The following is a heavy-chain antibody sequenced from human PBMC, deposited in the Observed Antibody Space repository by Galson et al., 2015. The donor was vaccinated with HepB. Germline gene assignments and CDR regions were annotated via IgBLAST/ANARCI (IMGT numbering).Heavy chain of an antibody. J-gene: IGHJ4*02. V-gene: IGHV3-73*01. D-gene: IGHD6-13*01. CDR2: IRSKATNYAA. Sequence: SLRLSCAASGFTFSGSAIHWVRQASGRGPEWICHIRSKATNYAALYVPSLKGRFTISRDDSKNMAYQHMRSLKTDDTAVYYCVRSGDFSGYSSRWGQGTLVTVSS. CDR3: VRSGDFSGYSSR. CDR1: GFTFSGSA.